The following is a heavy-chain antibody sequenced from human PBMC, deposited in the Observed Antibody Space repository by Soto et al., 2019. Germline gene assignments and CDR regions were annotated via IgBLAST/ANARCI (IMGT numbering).Heavy chain of an antibody. Sequence: QVQLVQSGAEVKKPGSSVKVSCKASGGTFSSYAISWVRQAPGQGLEWMGGIIPIFGTANYAQKFQGRVTXTXXXSXXTAYMELSSLRSEDTAVYYWPTQGLPNYYYYGMDGWGQGTTVTVSS. CDR1: GGTFSSYA. D-gene: IGHD5-18*01. V-gene: IGHV1-69*05. CDR3: PTQGLPNYYYYGMDG. CDR2: IIPIFGTA. J-gene: IGHJ6*02.